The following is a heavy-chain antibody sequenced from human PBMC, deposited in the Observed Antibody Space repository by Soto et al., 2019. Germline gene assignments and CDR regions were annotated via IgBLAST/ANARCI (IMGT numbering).Heavy chain of an antibody. CDR2: ITHDGSDT. Sequence: SLSLSCAASGFTFNNYGLHWVREAPSKGLEWVAVITHDGSDTFYADSVKGRFTISRDNARNTLYLQMNSLRVEDTGVYFCTRAGPAECSSTSCFAHSPDVWGKGTAVTVSS. J-gene: IGHJ6*04. CDR1: GFTFNNYG. D-gene: IGHD2-2*01. CDR3: TRAGPAECSSTSCFAHSPDV. V-gene: IGHV3-30*03.